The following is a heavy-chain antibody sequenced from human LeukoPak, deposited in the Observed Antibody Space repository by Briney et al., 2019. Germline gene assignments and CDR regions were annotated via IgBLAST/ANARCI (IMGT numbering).Heavy chain of an antibody. Sequence: RGSLRLSCAASGFTFSSYSMNWVRQAPGKGLEWVSSISSSSSYIYYADSVKGRFTISRDNAKNSLYLQMNSLRAEDTAVYYCARARKDYDSSGYYYFDYWGQGTLVTVSS. CDR3: ARARKDYDSSGYYYFDY. D-gene: IGHD3-22*01. V-gene: IGHV3-21*01. CDR1: GFTFSSYS. J-gene: IGHJ4*02. CDR2: ISSSSSYI.